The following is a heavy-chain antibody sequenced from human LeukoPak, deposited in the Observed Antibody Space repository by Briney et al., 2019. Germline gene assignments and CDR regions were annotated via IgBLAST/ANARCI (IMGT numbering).Heavy chain of an antibody. CDR1: GGTFSSYA. J-gene: IGHJ6*03. V-gene: IGHV1-69*01. CDR2: IIPIFGTA. Sequence: GSSVKVSCKASGGTFSSYAISWVRQAPRQGLEWMGGIIPIFGTANYAQKFQGRVTITADESTSTAYMELSSLRSEDTAVYYCARARILTGYRRVYYMDVWGKGTTVTISS. D-gene: IGHD3-9*01. CDR3: ARARILTGYRRVYYMDV.